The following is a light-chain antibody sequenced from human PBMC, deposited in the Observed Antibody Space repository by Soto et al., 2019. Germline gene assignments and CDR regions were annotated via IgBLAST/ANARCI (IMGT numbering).Light chain of an antibody. Sequence: QSVLTQPASVSGSPGQSTTISCTGTSSDVGGYNYVSWYQQHPGKAPKLMIYDVSNRPSGVSNRFSGSKSGNTASLTISGLQAEDEANYYCSSYTSSSTGVFGTGT. CDR3: SSYTSSSTGV. J-gene: IGLJ1*01. CDR2: DVS. V-gene: IGLV2-14*01. CDR1: SSDVGGYNY.